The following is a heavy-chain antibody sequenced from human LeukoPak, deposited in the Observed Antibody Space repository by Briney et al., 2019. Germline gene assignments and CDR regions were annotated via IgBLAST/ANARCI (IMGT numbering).Heavy chain of an antibody. CDR2: IYYSGGT. J-gene: IGHJ4*02. D-gene: IGHD6-19*01. Sequence: SETLSLTCTVSGGSISSNYWSWIRRPPGKGLEWIGYIYYSGGTNYHPPLKSRVNISVDTSKNQFSLKLTSVTAADTAVYYCGRGYGPNSSGWDSWGKGTLVTVSS. CDR1: GGSISSNY. CDR3: GRGYGPNSSGWDS. V-gene: IGHV4-59*01.